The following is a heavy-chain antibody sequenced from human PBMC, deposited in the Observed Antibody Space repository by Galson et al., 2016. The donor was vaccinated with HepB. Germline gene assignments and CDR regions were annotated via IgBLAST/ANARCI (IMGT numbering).Heavy chain of an antibody. D-gene: IGHD3-3*01. CDR2: IWYDGSNK. Sequence: SLRLSCAASGFDFNSYGMHWVRQAPGKGLEWVAFIWYDGSNKYYADSVKGRFTISRDNSKNTLYLQMNSLRPEDTAVYYFAREARVVMYRGRQYGMDFWGQGTTVTVSS. CDR3: AREARVVMYRGRQYGMDF. J-gene: IGHJ6*02. CDR1: GFDFNSYG. V-gene: IGHV3-33*01.